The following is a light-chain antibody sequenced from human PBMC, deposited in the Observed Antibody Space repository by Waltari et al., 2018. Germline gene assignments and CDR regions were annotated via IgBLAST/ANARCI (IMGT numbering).Light chain of an antibody. Sequence: IVMTQTQDSLPLSLGERATINCKSHQSVLYSSNKTNYLAWYQQKPGQPPKLLIYWASTRESGVPDRFSGSGSGTDFTLTISSLQAEDVAVYYCQQYHSTPWAFGQGTKVEIK. CDR1: QSVLYSSNKTNY. CDR3: QQYHSTPWA. J-gene: IGKJ1*01. V-gene: IGKV4-1*01. CDR2: WAS.